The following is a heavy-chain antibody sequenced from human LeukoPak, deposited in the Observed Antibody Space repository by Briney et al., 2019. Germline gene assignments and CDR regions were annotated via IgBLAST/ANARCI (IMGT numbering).Heavy chain of an antibody. J-gene: IGHJ4*02. D-gene: IGHD3-22*01. V-gene: IGHV3-74*01. CDR2: INSDGSST. Sequence: GGSLRLSCAASGFTLSNYWMHWVRQAPGKGLVWVSRINSDGSSTSYADSVKGRLTIFRDNAKNTLYLQMNSLRAEDTAVYYCARGARYYPVDYWGQGTLVTVSS. CDR3: ARGARYYPVDY. CDR1: GFTLSNYW.